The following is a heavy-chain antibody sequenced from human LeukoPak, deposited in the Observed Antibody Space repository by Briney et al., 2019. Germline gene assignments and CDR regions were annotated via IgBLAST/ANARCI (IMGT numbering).Heavy chain of an antibody. CDR3: AKVGGNDPNELAAAGSSFGY. V-gene: IGHV3-23*01. D-gene: IGHD6-13*01. Sequence: PGGSLRLSCAASGFTFRTFAMSWVRQAPGKGLEWVSAISGSGGSTYYADSVKGRFTISRDNSKNTLYLQMNSLRAEDTAVYYCAKVGGNDPNELAAAGSSFGYWGQGTLVTVSS. J-gene: IGHJ4*02. CDR1: GFTFRTFA. CDR2: ISGSGGST.